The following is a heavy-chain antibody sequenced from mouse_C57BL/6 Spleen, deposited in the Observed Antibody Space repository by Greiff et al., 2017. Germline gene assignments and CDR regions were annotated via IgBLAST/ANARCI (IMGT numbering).Heavy chain of an antibody. CDR2: IYPGDGDT. J-gene: IGHJ2*01. CDR1: GYAFSSYW. V-gene: IGHV1-80*01. CDR3: ARMNYDPHFDY. D-gene: IGHD2-4*01. Sequence: VQLQQSGAELVKPGASVKISCKASGYAFSSYWMNWVKQRPGKGLEWIGQIYPGDGDTNYNGKFKGKATLTADKSSSTAYMQLSSLTSEDSAVYFCARMNYDPHFDYWGQGTTLTVSS.